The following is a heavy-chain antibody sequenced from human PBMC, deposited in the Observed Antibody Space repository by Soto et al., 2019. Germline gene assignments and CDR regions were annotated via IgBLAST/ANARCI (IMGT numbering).Heavy chain of an antibody. CDR3: AHTKDSSGCLTS. V-gene: IGHV2-5*01. Sequence: GSGPTLVNPTQTLTLTCSFSGFSLSVYGVRVIWFRQPPGENLEWLALIHWNDDKRYSPYLKSRLTITKDTSKNQVVLTLTNLDPLDTGTYFCAHTKDSSGCLTSWGQGILVTVSS. J-gene: IGHJ5*02. D-gene: IGHD3-22*01. CDR2: IHWNDDK. CDR1: GFSLSVYGVR.